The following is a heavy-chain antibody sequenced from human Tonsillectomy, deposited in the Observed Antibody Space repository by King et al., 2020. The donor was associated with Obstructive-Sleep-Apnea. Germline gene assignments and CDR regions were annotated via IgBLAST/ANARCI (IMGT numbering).Heavy chain of an antibody. CDR3: ARLKSTSYFDF. CDR1: GYSFTTYY. Sequence: QLVQSGPEVSEPGRSLKISCKASGYSFTTYYIGWVRQMPGKGLEWMGIIYPGDSDTRYSPAFQGRITISADKSINTAYLQWISLKASDTATYFCARLKSTSYFDFGGQGSQVTVSS. J-gene: IGHJ4*02. V-gene: IGHV5-51*01. CDR2: IYPGDSDT. D-gene: IGHD2-2*01.